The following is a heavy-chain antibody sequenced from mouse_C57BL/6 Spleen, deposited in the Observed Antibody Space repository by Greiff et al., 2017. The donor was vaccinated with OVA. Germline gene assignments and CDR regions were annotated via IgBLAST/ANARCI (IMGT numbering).Heavy chain of an antibody. J-gene: IGHJ2*01. CDR2: INPNNGGT. V-gene: IGHV1-22*01. CDR1: GYTFTDYN. D-gene: IGHD1-1*01. CDR3: ARTMGYYYGSSYVLDY. Sequence: VQLKQSGPELVKPGASVKMSCKASGYTFTDYNMHWVKQSHGKSLEWIGYINPNNGGTSYNQKFKGKATLTVNKSSSTAYMELRSLTSEDSAVYYCARTMGYYYGSSYVLDYWGQGTTLTVSS.